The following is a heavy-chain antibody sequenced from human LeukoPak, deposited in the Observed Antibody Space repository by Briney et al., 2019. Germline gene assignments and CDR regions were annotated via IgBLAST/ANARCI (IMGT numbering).Heavy chain of an antibody. Sequence: SETLSLTCTVSGGSVSSGSYYWSWIRQPPGKGLEWIGYIYYSGSTNYNPSLKSRVTISVDTSKNQFSLKLSSVTAADTAVYHCARDYGGNFGLDYWGQGTLVTVSS. CDR3: ARDYGGNFGLDY. CDR1: GGSVSSGSYY. V-gene: IGHV4-61*01. CDR2: IYYSGST. J-gene: IGHJ4*02. D-gene: IGHD4-23*01.